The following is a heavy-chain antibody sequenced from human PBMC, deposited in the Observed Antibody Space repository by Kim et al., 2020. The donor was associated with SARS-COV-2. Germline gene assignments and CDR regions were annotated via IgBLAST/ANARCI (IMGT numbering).Heavy chain of an antibody. CDR1: GGSISSYY. Sequence: SETLSLTCTVSGGSISSYYWSWIRQPPGKGLEWIGYIYYSESTNYNPSLKSRVTISVDTSKNQFSLKLSSVTAADTAVYYCARNSWEWLADYWGQGTLVTVSS. J-gene: IGHJ4*02. CDR3: ARNSWEWLADY. V-gene: IGHV4-59*01. D-gene: IGHD6-19*01. CDR2: IYYSEST.